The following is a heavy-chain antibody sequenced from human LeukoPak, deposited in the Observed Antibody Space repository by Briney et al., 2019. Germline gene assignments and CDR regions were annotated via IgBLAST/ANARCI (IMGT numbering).Heavy chain of an antibody. J-gene: IGHJ5*02. Sequence: SETLSLTCTVSGGSISSYYWSWIRQPAGKGLEWIGRIYTSGSTNYNPSLKSRVTMSVDTSKDQFSLKLSSVTAADTAVYYCARGVVGGYSYGIWFDPWGQGTLVTVSS. CDR3: ARGVVGGYSYGIWFDP. CDR1: GGSISSYY. V-gene: IGHV4-4*07. CDR2: IYTSGST. D-gene: IGHD5-18*01.